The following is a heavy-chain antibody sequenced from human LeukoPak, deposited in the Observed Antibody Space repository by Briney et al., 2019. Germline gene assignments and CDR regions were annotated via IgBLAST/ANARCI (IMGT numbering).Heavy chain of an antibody. CDR3: ARDFGYCTGGNCYSPPPY. Sequence: ASVKVSCKASGYTFTDYYIHWVRQAPGQGLEWTGWINPKSGGTNYAQEFQGRVTMTRDTSISTAYMELSRLRSDDTAVFYCARDFGYCTGGNCYSPPPYWGQGTLVTVSS. CDR1: GYTFTDYY. V-gene: IGHV1-2*02. D-gene: IGHD2-15*01. CDR2: INPKSGGT. J-gene: IGHJ4*02.